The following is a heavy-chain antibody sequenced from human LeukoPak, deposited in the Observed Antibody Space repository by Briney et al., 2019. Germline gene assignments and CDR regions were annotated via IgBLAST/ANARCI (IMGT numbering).Heavy chain of an antibody. CDR2: INSDGSST. CDR3: ARDGPDLVGATTILMTHFDY. J-gene: IGHJ4*02. CDR1: GFTFSSYW. D-gene: IGHD1-26*01. Sequence: GGSLRDSCVVSGFTFSSYWMHWVRQAPGKGLVWVSRINSDGSSTTYADSVKGRFTISRDNAKNTLYLQMNSLRAEDTAVYYCARDGPDLVGATTILMTHFDYWGQGTLRTVSS. V-gene: IGHV3-74*01.